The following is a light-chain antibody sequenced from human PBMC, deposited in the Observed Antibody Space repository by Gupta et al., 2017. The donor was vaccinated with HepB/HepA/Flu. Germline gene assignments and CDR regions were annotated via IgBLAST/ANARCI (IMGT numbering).Light chain of an antibody. CDR1: QGISNY. J-gene: IGKJ1*01. V-gene: IGKV1-27*01. CDR3: QKNNSAPRQT. Sequence: DIQMTQSPSSMSASVGDRVTITWRASQGISNYLACYQQKPGKVTKLLIYAASSLQPGVPPRCSGSGSGRDFTLTISSLQPEDVATYYCQKNNSAPRQTFGEGTKVEIK. CDR2: AAS.